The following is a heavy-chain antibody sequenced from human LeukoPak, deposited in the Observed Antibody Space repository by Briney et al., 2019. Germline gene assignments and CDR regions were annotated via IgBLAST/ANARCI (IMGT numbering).Heavy chain of an antibody. CDR3: ARGGLPWRNDAEYFQH. D-gene: IGHD1-26*01. V-gene: IGHV1-3*01. J-gene: IGHJ1*01. CDR1: GYIFTSYA. CDR2: INAGNGNT. Sequence: ASVKVSCKASGYIFTSYAMHWVRQAPGQRLEWMGWINAGNGNTKYSQKFQGRVTITRDTSASTAYMELSSLRSEDTAVYYCARGGLPWRNDAEYFQHWGQGTLVTVSS.